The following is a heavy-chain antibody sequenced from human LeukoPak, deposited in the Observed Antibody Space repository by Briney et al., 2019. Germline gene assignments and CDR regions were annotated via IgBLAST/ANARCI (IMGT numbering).Heavy chain of an antibody. J-gene: IGHJ5*02. CDR1: GYTFTGYY. D-gene: IGHD2-2*01. V-gene: IGHV1-2*06. CDR2: INPNSGGT. Sequence: ASVKVSCKASGYTFTGYYMHWVRQAPGQGLEWMGRINPNSGGTNYAQKFQGRVTMTRDTSISTAYMELSRLRSDDTAVYYCARETDCSSTSCYVVGFDPWGQGTLITGSS. CDR3: ARETDCSSTSCYVVGFDP.